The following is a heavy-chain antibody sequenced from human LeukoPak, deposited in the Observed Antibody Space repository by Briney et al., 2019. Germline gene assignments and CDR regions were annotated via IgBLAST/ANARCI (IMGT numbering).Heavy chain of an antibody. V-gene: IGHV1-2*02. J-gene: IGHJ5*02. CDR1: GYTFTGYF. CDR3: ARHMTTANNWFDP. Sequence: ASVKVSCKASGYTFTGYFMHWVRQAPGPGLEWMGWINPKTGVTNYEQKFQGRVIMTRDTSISTVYMEVTRLTSDDTAVYYCARHMTTANNWFDPWGQGTLVTVSS. CDR2: INPKTGVT. D-gene: IGHD1-1*01.